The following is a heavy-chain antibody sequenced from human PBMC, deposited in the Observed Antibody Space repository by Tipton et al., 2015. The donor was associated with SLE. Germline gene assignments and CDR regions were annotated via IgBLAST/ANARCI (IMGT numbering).Heavy chain of an antibody. CDR1: GYTFTSYH. Sequence: QSGAEVKKPGASVKVSCKASGYTFTSYHMDWVRQPPGQGLEWMGRIDPSGGSTNYAQKFQGRVIMTRDTSTSTVYMELSGLKSEDTAVYYCARAVDSYDYWGQGTLVTVSS. D-gene: IGHD2-21*01. CDR2: IDPSGGST. J-gene: IGHJ4*02. CDR3: ARAVDSYDY. V-gene: IGHV1-46*01.